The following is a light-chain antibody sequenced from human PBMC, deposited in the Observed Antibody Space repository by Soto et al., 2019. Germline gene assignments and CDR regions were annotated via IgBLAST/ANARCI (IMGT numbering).Light chain of an antibody. CDR3: QRYGSSLYT. CDR1: QSVSRNS. CDR2: GAS. Sequence: EIVLTQSPGTLSLSPGERATLSCRASQSVSRNSLAWYQQKPGQAPRLLIYGASSRATGIPDRFSGSGSGTDFTLTISRLEPEDFAVFYCQRYGSSLYTFGQGTKLEIK. J-gene: IGKJ2*01. V-gene: IGKV3-20*01.